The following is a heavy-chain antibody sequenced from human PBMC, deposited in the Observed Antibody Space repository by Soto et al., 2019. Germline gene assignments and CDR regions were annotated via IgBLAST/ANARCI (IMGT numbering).Heavy chain of an antibody. V-gene: IGHV3-74*01. D-gene: IGHD6-19*01. J-gene: IGHJ4*02. CDR2: INSDGSTT. CDR3: ARVAVGRYDFDS. CDR1: GFTFSNYW. Sequence: EVLLVESGGGLVQPGGSLRLSCAASGFTFSNYWMHWVRQAPGKGLVWVSRINSDGSTTSYADSVKGRFSISRDNAKKTLYLQMNSLRVEDTAVYFCARVAVGRYDFDSWGQGTLVPVSS.